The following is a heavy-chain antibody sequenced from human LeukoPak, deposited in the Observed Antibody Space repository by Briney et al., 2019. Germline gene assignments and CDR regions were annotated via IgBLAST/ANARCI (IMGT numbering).Heavy chain of an antibody. Sequence: GGSLRLSCAASGLTFNDHGMSWVRQVPGKGLEWVSGINWNGGSTGYGDSVKGRFTISRDNAKNSLYLQMNSLRVEDTALYYCAGGDSSGWYFDLWGRGTLVTVSS. CDR1: GLTFNDHG. D-gene: IGHD3-22*01. CDR2: INWNGGST. CDR3: AGGDSSGWYFDL. V-gene: IGHV3-20*04. J-gene: IGHJ2*01.